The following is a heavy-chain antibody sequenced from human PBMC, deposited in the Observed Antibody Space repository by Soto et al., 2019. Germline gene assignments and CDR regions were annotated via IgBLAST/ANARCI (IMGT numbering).Heavy chain of an antibody. CDR2: ISYDGSNK. CDR3: AKAPVYSYGYGDPCYFDY. D-gene: IGHD5-18*01. J-gene: IGHJ4*02. V-gene: IGHV3-30*18. Sequence: QVQLVESGAGVVQPGRSLRLSCAASGFTFSSYGMHWVRQAPGKGLEWVAVISYDGSNKYYADSVKGRFTISRDNSKNTLYLQMNSLRAEDTAVYYCAKAPVYSYGYGDPCYFDYWGQGTLVTVSS. CDR1: GFTFSSYG.